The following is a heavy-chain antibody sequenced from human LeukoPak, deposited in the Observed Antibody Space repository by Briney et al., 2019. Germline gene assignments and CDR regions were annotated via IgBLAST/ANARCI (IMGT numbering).Heavy chain of an antibody. V-gene: IGHV1-46*03. J-gene: IGHJ4*02. CDR1: GYTFTSYY. CDR3: ARALVGYCSGGSCYTLDC. CDR2: INPSGGST. D-gene: IGHD2-15*01. Sequence: AASVKVSCKASGYTFTSYYMHWVRQAPGQGLEWMGIINPSGGSTSYAQKFQGRVTMTRDTSTSTVYMELSSLRSEDTAVYYCARALVGYCSGGSCYTLDCWGQGTLVTVSS.